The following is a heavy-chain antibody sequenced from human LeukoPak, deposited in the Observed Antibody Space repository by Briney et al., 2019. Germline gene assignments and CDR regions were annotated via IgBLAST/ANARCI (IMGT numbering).Heavy chain of an antibody. D-gene: IGHD3-10*01. CDR3: AKDSITMVRGIAY. Sequence: GGSLRLSCAASGFTFSSYGMHWVRQAPGKGLEWVAFIRYDGSNKYYADSVKGRFTISRDNSKNTLYLQMNSLRAEGTAVYYCAKDSITMVRGIAYWGQGTLVTVSS. CDR1: GFTFSSYG. V-gene: IGHV3-30*02. CDR2: IRYDGSNK. J-gene: IGHJ4*02.